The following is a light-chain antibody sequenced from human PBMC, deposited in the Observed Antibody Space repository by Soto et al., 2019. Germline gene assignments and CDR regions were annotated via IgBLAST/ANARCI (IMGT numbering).Light chain of an antibody. V-gene: IGLV2-11*01. CDR2: GVV. Sequence: QSVLTQPPSASGSPGQSVAISCTGTSSDVGGYNYVSWYQQHPGRPPKLLIYGVVRWPSGVPDRFSGSKSGNTASLTISGLQAEDEADYFCCSYAGGYTYLFGTGTKVTVL. J-gene: IGLJ1*01. CDR1: SSDVGGYNY. CDR3: CSYAGGYTYL.